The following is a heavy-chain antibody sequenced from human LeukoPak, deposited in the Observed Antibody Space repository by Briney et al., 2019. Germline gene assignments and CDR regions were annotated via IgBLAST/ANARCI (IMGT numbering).Heavy chain of an antibody. J-gene: IGHJ6*02. D-gene: IGHD2-15*01. CDR2: INTNTGNP. V-gene: IGHV7-4-1*02. CDR1: GYTFTSYA. Sequence: ASVKVSCKASGYTFTSYAMNWVRQAPGQGLEWMGWINTNTGNPTYAQGFTGRFVFSLDTSVSTAYLQISSLKAEDTAVYYCARDHCSGGSCYYYGMDVWGQGTTVTVSS. CDR3: ARDHCSGGSCYYYGMDV.